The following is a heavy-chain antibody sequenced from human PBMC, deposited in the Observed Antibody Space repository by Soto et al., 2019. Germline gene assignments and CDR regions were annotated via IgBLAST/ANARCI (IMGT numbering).Heavy chain of an antibody. CDR1: GYTFTSYD. V-gene: IGHV1-8*01. D-gene: IGHD3-3*01. CDR3: ARLYYDFWSGYSSIWLMDV. J-gene: IGHJ6*02. Sequence: ASVKVSCKASGYTFTSYDINWVRQATGQGLEWMGWMNPNSGNTGYAQKFQGRVTMTRNTSISTAYMELSSLRSEDTAVYYCARLYYDFWSGYSSIWLMDVWGQGTTVTVSS. CDR2: MNPNSGNT.